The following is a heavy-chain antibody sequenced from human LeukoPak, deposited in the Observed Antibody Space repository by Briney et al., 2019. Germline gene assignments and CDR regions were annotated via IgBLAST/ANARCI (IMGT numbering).Heavy chain of an antibody. Sequence: GGSLRLSCAASGFTFSNAWMSWVRQAPGKGLEWVGRIKSKCDGGTTDDAAPGKDRFTISRDDSTDTLYLQMNSLKTDDTAVYYCTTAGSYTYGSWGQGTLVTVSS. J-gene: IGHJ4*02. D-gene: IGHD5-18*01. CDR2: IKSKCDGGTT. V-gene: IGHV3-15*01. CDR1: GFTFSNAW. CDR3: TTAGSYTYGS.